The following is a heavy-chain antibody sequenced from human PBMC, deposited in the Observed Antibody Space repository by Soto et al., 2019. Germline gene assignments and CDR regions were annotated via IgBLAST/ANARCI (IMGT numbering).Heavy chain of an antibody. CDR2: IYYSGST. CDR1: GGSISSGDYY. V-gene: IGHV4-30-4*01. J-gene: IGHJ4*02. Sequence: SETLSLTCTVSGGSISSGDYYWSWIRQPPGKGLEWIGYIYYSGSTYYNPSLKSRVTISVDTSKNQFSLKLSSVTAADTAVYYCARGRYGDSSGYYYIDYWGQGTLVTVS. CDR3: ARGRYGDSSGYYYIDY. D-gene: IGHD3-22*01.